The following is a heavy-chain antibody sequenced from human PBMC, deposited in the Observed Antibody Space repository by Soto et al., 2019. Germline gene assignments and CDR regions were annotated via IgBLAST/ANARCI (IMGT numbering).Heavy chain of an antibody. V-gene: IGHV4-39*07. J-gene: IGHJ4*02. CDR1: GGSITSSSYY. Sequence: PSETLSLTCTVSGGSITSSSYYWGWIRQPPGKGLEWIGSIYYSGSTYYNPSLKSRVTISVDTSKNQFSLKLSSVTAADTAVYYCARWEERGYSGYDRDYWGQGTLVTVSS. CDR2: IYYSGST. CDR3: ARWEERGYSGYDRDY. D-gene: IGHD5-12*01.